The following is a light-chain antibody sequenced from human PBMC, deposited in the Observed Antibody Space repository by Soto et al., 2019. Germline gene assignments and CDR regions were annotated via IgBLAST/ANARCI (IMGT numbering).Light chain of an antibody. J-gene: IGLJ1*01. V-gene: IGLV2-23*03. Sequence: LKQPGSVTGSPSRSLTNYCTGTSSDVGSYNLVSWYQQHPGKAPKLMIYEGSKRPSGVSNRFSGSKSGNTASLTISGLQAEDEADYYCCSYAGSSTFEVFGTGTKVTVL. CDR2: EGS. CDR1: SSDVGSYNL. CDR3: CSYAGSSTFEV.